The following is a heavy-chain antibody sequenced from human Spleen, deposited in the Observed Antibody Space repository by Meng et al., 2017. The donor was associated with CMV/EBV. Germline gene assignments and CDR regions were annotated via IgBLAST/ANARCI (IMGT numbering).Heavy chain of an antibody. CDR3: VRGGGWFDP. V-gene: IGHV3-7*01. J-gene: IGHJ5*02. CDR1: GFTVNTNY. CDR2: INQDGSEK. Sequence: LSLTCAASGFTVNTNYMSWVRQAPGKGLEWVVNINQDGSEKNYVDSVKGRFTISRDNANNILYLQMNSLRVEDTAVYYCVRGGGWFDPWGQGTLVTVS.